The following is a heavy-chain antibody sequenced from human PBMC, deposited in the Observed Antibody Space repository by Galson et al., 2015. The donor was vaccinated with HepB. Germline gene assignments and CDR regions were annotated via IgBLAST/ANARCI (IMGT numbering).Heavy chain of an antibody. CDR2: INAVGSST. J-gene: IGHJ4*02. V-gene: IGHV3-74*01. CDR1: GFTFSPYW. CDR3: VRDGDIGDYALDY. Sequence: SLRLSCAASGFTFSPYWMHWVRQVPGKGLVWVSRINAVGSSTTYADSVKGRFTISRDNAKNTLYLEMNSLRAEDTGEYYCVRDGDIGDYALDYWGPGILVTVSS. D-gene: IGHD4-17*01.